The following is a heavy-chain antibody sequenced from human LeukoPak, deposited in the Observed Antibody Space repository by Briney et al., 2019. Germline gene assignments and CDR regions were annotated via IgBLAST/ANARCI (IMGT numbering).Heavy chain of an antibody. CDR1: GGSISSYY. Sequence: PSETLSLTCTVSGGSISSYYWSWIRQPPGKGLEWIGYMYYSGSTNYNPSLKSRVTISVDTSKNQFSLKLSPVTAADTAVYYCAREIAARPDYFDYWGQGTLVTVSS. J-gene: IGHJ4*02. CDR2: MYYSGST. V-gene: IGHV4-59*01. CDR3: AREIAARPDYFDY. D-gene: IGHD6-6*01.